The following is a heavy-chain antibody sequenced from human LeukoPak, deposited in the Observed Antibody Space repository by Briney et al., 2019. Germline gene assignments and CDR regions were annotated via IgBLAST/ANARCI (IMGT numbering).Heavy chain of an antibody. V-gene: IGHV3-23*01. J-gene: IGHJ4*02. D-gene: IGHD1-26*01. CDR2: ICDSGGST. CDR1: GFTFSSYG. CDR3: AKAGWEVYYFAY. Sequence: PGGSLRLSCAASGFTFSSYGKSWVRQAPGKGLEWVAAICDSGGSTYYADSVKGRFTISRDNSKNTLYLQMNSLRAEDTAVYYCAKAGWEVYYFAYWGEGTLLSVSS.